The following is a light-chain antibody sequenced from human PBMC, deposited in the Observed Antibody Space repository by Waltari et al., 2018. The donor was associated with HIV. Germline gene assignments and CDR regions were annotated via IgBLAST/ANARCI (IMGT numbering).Light chain of an antibody. V-gene: IGLV2-11*01. CDR3: CSYAGSYTWV. CDR2: DVT. CDR1: SLNVGGYNY. J-gene: IGLJ3*02. Sequence: QSALTQPRSVSGSPGQSVTISCTGPSLNVGGYNYVSWFQQPPGKAPKLIIYDVTQRPAGAPYRFSASKSGNTASLTISGLQAGDEADYFCCSYAGSYTWVFGTGTELTVL.